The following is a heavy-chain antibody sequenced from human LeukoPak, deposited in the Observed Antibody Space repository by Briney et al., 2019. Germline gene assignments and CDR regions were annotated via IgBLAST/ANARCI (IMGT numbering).Heavy chain of an antibody. CDR3: ARPPLEYSSGWYDY. V-gene: IGHV3-33*01. D-gene: IGHD6-19*01. J-gene: IGHJ4*02. CDR2: IWYGGSNK. Sequence: GRSLRLSCAASGFTFSSYGMHWVRQAPGKGLEWVAVIWYGGSNKYYADSVKGRFTISRDNSKNTLYLQMNSLRAEDTAVYYCARPPLEYSSGWYDYWGQGTLVTVSS. CDR1: GFTFSSYG.